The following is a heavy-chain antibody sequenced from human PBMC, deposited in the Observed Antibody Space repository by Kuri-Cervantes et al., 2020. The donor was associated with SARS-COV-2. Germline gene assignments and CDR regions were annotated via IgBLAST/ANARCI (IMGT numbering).Heavy chain of an antibody. J-gene: IGHJ4*02. D-gene: IGHD3-10*01. V-gene: IGHV3-21*05. CDR3: AIGRGVRGVPLGQFDY. Sequence: GESLKISCAASGFMFSRCGMHWVRQAPGKGLEWVSYISSSSSYTNYADSVKGRFTISRDNAKNSLYLQMNSLRAEDTAVYYCAIGRGVRGVPLGQFDYWGQGTLVTVSS. CDR1: GFMFSRCG. CDR2: ISSSSSYT.